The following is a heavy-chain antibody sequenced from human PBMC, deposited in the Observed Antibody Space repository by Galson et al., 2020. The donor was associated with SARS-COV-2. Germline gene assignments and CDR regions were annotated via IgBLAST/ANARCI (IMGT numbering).Heavy chain of an antibody. V-gene: IGHV4-39*07. D-gene: IGHD3-10*01. Sequence: SETLSLTCTVSGGSISSSSYYWGWIRQPPGKGLEWIGSIYYSGSTYYNPSLKSRVTISVDPSKNQFSLKRSSVTAADTAVYYCASSVAVLLWFGEVLSPKFDPWGQGTLVTVSS. CDR3: ASSVAVLLWFGEVLSPKFDP. CDR2: IYYSGST. CDR1: GGSISSSSYY. J-gene: IGHJ5*02.